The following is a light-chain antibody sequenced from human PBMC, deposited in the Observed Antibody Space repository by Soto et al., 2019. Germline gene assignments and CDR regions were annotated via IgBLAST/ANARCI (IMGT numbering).Light chain of an antibody. V-gene: IGKV3D-20*01. Sequence: EIVMTQSPATLSVSPGERATLSCRASQSVSSSYLAWYQQKPGLAPRLLIYDASSRATGIPDRFSGSGSGTDFTLTISRLEPEDFATYYCQHYNSYSEAFGQGTKVDIK. J-gene: IGKJ1*01. CDR3: QHYNSYSEA. CDR1: QSVSSSY. CDR2: DAS.